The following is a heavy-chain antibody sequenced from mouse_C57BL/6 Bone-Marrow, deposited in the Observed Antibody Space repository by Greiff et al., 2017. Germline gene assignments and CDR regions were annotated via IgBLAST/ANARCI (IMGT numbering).Heavy chain of an antibody. CDR3: TTFLSLYFDV. J-gene: IGHJ1*03. CDR1: GYTFTDYE. V-gene: IGHV1-15*01. Sequence: QVQLKQSGAELVRPGASVTLSCKASGYTFTDYEMHWVKQTPVHGLEWIGAIDPETGGTAYNQKFKGKAILTADKSSSTAYMELRSLTSEDSAVXYCTTFLSLYFDVWGTGTTVTVSS. CDR2: IDPETGGT.